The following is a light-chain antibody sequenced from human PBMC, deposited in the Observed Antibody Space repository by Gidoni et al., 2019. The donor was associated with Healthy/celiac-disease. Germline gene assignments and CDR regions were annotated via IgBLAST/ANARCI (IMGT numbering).Light chain of an antibody. CDR3: GTWDSNLSAWV. V-gene: IGLV1-51*01. Sequence: QSVLTQPPSVSAAPGQKVTISCSGSSSNIGNNYVSWYQQLPETAPKLLIYDNIRRPSGIPDRCSGSKSGTSATLGITGLQTGDEADYYCGTWDSNLSAWVFGGGTKLTVL. CDR2: DNI. CDR1: SSNIGNNY. J-gene: IGLJ3*02.